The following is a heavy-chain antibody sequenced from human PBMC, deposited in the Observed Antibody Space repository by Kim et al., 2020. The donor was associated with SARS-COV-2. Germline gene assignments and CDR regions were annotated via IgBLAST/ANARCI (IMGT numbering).Heavy chain of an antibody. Sequence: SETLSLTCTVSGGSISSYYWSWIRQPPGKGLEWIGYIYYSGSTNYNPSLKSRVTISVDTSKNQFSLKLSSVTAADTAVYYCAREGRYSSSWYGPFDPWGQGTLVTVSS. CDR3: AREGRYSSSWYGPFDP. CDR1: GGSISSYY. V-gene: IGHV4-59*13. D-gene: IGHD6-13*01. J-gene: IGHJ5*02. CDR2: IYYSGST.